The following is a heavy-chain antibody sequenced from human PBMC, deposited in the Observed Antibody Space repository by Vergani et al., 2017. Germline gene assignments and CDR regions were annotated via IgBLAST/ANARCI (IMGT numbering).Heavy chain of an antibody. CDR1: GFTFGDYA. V-gene: IGHV3-23*04. Sequence: EVQLVESGGGLVQPGRSLRLSCTASGFTFGDYAMSWVRQAPGKGLEWVSAISGSGGSTYYADSVKGRFTISRDNSKNTLYLQMNSLRAEDTAVYYCAKSDSSGWYHYWGQGTLVTVSS. D-gene: IGHD6-19*01. J-gene: IGHJ4*02. CDR2: ISGSGGST. CDR3: AKSDSSGWYHY.